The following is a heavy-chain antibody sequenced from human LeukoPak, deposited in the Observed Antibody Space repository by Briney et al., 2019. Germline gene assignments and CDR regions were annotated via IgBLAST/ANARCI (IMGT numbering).Heavy chain of an antibody. CDR2: ISGSSRTI. V-gene: IGHV3-48*02. J-gene: IGHJ6*02. CDR3: AIRGYYDTTYAYDYHAMDV. D-gene: IGHD3-22*01. Sequence: PAGGSLRLSCAASGINFSGYSMHWVRQAPGKGLEWVSYISGSSRTIYYADSVKGRFTISRDNAKNSLHLQINSLRDEDTAVYYCAIRGYYDTTYAYDYHAMDVWGQGTAVTVSS. CDR1: GINFSGYS.